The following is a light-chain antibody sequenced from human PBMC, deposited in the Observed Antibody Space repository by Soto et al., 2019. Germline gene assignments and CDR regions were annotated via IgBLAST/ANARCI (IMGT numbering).Light chain of an antibody. V-gene: IGKV1-39*01. J-gene: IGKJ1*01. CDR3: HQRYSTPPP. CDR2: DAS. Sequence: DVRMSQSPSTVSASVGDRVTITCRASQSISSWLAWYQQKPGKAPKLLIYDASSLESGVPSRFSGSGSGTDFTLTISSLQPEDFATYYCHQRYSTPPPFGQGTKLDIK. CDR1: QSISSW.